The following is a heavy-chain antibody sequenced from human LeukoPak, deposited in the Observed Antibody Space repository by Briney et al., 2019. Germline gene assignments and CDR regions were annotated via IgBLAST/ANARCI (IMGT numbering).Heavy chain of an antibody. V-gene: IGHV1-69*01. Sequence: ASVKVSCKASGGTFSSYAISWVRQAPGQGLEWMGGIIPIFGTANYAQKFQGRVTITADESTSTAYMELSSLRSEDTAVYYCARSKDIVVVVAVSFDYWGQGTLVTVSS. CDR2: IIPIFGTA. D-gene: IGHD2-15*01. J-gene: IGHJ4*02. CDR3: ARSKDIVVVVAVSFDY. CDR1: GGTFSSYA.